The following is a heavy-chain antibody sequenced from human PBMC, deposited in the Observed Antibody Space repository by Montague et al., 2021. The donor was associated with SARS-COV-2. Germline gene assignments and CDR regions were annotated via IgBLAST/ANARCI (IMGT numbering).Heavy chain of an antibody. D-gene: IGHD4-17*01. V-gene: IGHV4-39*01. Sequence: SETLSLTCTVSGDSVNSSDHYWGWIRQPPGKGLEWLGIVYYSGYTYYNPSVKGRVTISIDASKNQFSLKLNSLTATDTAIYHCARRRLREDYFDFWGQGTLLTVSS. CDR1: GDSVNSSDHY. J-gene: IGHJ4*02. CDR2: VYYSGYT. CDR3: ARRRLREDYFDF.